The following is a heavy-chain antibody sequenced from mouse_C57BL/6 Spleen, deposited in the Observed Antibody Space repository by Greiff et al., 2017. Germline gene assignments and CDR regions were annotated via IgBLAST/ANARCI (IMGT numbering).Heavy chain of an antibody. D-gene: IGHD1-1*02. J-gene: IGHJ4*01. CDR2: IDPEDGET. Sequence: EVQLQQSGAELVKPGASVKLSCTASGFTFNDYYMHWVKQRTEQGLEWIGRIDPEDGETKYAPKFKGKATITADTSSNTAYLRLSSRTSEDTAVDDCARTNGGSYSDYAMDDWGKGTSVTVSS. CDR1: GFTFNDYY. CDR3: ARTNGGSYSDYAMDD. V-gene: IGHV14-2*01.